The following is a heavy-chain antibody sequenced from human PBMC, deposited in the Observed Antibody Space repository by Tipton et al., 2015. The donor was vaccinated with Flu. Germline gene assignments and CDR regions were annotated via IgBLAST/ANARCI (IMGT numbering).Heavy chain of an antibody. J-gene: IGHJ4*02. CDR3: AGWTDYLWGNYRTFAY. Sequence: LRLSCTVSGGSISSGGAYWSWIRQHPGKGLEWIGGIYYTGSTDYNPSLKSRVTISVDTSKNQFSLKLSSVTAADTAVYYCAGWTDYLWGNYRTFAYWGQGTLVTVAP. CDR2: IYYTGST. CDR1: GGSISSGGAY. V-gene: IGHV4-31*02. D-gene: IGHD3-16*02.